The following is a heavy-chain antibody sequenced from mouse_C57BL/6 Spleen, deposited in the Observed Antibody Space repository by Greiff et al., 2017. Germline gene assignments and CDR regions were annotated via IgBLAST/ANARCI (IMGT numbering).Heavy chain of an antibody. D-gene: IGHD2-4*01. CDR2: ISYDGSN. CDR1: GYSITSGYY. V-gene: IGHV3-6*01. CDR3: ARDDDYDGDYFDY. J-gene: IGHJ2*01. Sequence: EVKLMESGPGLVKPSQSLSLTCSVTGYSITSGYYWNWIRQFPGNKLEWMSYISYDGSNNSNPSLKNRISITRDTSKNQFFLKLNAVTTEDTATYYCARDDDYDGDYFDYWGQGTTLTVSS.